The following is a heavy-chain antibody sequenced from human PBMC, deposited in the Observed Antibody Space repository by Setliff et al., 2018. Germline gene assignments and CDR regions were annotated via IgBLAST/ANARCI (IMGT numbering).Heavy chain of an antibody. Sequence: GGSLRLSCAAPGPTFSSYCMDWFRQAPGKGLEWVSSISYGSTYIYQSDSVRGRFTISRDDAKNSLYLQMNSLRAEDTAVYYCARAADSYGPPRSYMDVWGKGTTVTVSS. CDR3: ARAADSYGPPRSYMDV. D-gene: IGHD5-18*01. V-gene: IGHV3-21*01. CDR1: GPTFSSYC. J-gene: IGHJ6*03. CDR2: ISYGSTYI.